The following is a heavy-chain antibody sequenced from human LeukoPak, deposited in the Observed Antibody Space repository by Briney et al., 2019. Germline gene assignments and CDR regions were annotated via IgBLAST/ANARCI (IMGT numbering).Heavy chain of an antibody. CDR2: IFYSGST. CDR1: GASVSSDGYY. CDR3: ARDQVYYDSSGLDAFDI. D-gene: IGHD3-22*01. Sequence: PSETLSLTCTVSGASVSSDGYYWSWIRQPPGKGLESIGYIFYSGSTNYNPSLKSRVTISVDTSNNQFSLKLSSVTAADTAVYYCARDQVYYDSSGLDAFDIWGQGTMVTVSS. V-gene: IGHV4-61*08. J-gene: IGHJ3*02.